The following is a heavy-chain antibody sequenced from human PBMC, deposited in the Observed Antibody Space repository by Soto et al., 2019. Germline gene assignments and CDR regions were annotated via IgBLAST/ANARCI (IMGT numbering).Heavy chain of an antibody. CDR3: ARFSPDTGAL. CDR1: GFTFSSYG. D-gene: IGHD3-10*01. Sequence: QVQLVESGGGVVQPGRSLRLSCAASGFTFSSYGMHWVRQAPGKGLEWMAVIWYDGRNKYYADSVKGRFTISRDNSKTTLYLQMNSLRAEDTAVYYCARFSPDTGALWGQGTMVTVSS. V-gene: IGHV3-33*01. CDR2: IWYDGRNK. J-gene: IGHJ3*01.